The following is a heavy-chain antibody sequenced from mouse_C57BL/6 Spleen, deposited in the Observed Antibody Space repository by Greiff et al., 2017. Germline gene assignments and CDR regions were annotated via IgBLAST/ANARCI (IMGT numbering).Heavy chain of an antibody. Sequence: VQLQQPGAELVRPGSSVKLSCKASGYTFTSYWMDWVKQRPGQGLEWIGNIYPSDSETHYNQKFKDKATLTVDKSSSTAYMQLSSLTSEDSAVYYCARGYYSNYRDYWGQGTTLTVSS. CDR1: GYTFTSYW. D-gene: IGHD2-5*01. J-gene: IGHJ2*01. V-gene: IGHV1-61*01. CDR2: IYPSDSET. CDR3: ARGYYSNYRDY.